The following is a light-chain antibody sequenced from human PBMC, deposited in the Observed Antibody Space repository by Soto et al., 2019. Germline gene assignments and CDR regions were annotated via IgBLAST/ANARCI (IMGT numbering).Light chain of an antibody. CDR1: QNINSN. J-gene: IGKJ5*01. V-gene: IGKV1-39*01. Sequence: DIQMTQSPSPLSASVGDRVTITCRASQNINSNLNWYQRKPGKAPMLLIYGASILQSGVPSRFGGSGSGTDFTLTISSLQPEDFATYYCQQSYSMPPITFGQGTRLEIK. CDR2: GAS. CDR3: QQSYSMPPIT.